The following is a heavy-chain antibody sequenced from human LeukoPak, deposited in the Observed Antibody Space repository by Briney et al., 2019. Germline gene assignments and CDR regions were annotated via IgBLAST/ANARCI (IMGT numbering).Heavy chain of an antibody. Sequence: PGGSLRLSCAASGFTFSNAWMSWVRQAPGKGLEWVGRIKRKSDGETTDYAAPVKGRFTISRDDSKNTLHLRMNSLKTEDTAVYYCTTDPYSGSYNYYYGMDVWGQGTTVTVSS. V-gene: IGHV3-15*01. D-gene: IGHD1-26*01. CDR1: GFTFSNAW. CDR3: TTDPYSGSYNYYYGMDV. CDR2: IKRKSDGETT. J-gene: IGHJ6*02.